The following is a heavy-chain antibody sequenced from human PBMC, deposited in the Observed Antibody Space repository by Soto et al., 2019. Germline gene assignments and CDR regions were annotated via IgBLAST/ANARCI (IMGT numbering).Heavy chain of an antibody. CDR1: GVTFSSYG. CDR3: AKEGWDIVVVPAAHLRQPYFAY. V-gene: IGHV3-30*18. Sequence: GGSLRLSCAASGVTFSSYGMHWVRQAPGKGLEWVAVISYDGSNKYYADSVKGRFTISRDNSKNTLYLQMNSLRAEDTAVYYCAKEGWDIVVVPAAHLRQPYFAYPGQRTLVPVSS. D-gene: IGHD2-2*01. CDR2: ISYDGSNK. J-gene: IGHJ4*02.